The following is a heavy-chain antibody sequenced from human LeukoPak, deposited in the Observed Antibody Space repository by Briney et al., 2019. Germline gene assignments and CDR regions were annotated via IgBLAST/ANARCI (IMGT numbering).Heavy chain of an antibody. CDR2: IGPTGTDR. CDR1: GFTFSSCG. J-gene: IGHJ4*02. Sequence: GGSLGLSCAASGFTFSSCGFNWVRQAPGKGLEWVSSIGPTGTDRYYADSVRGRFTISRDNAKNSMYLQMDSLRDEDTAVYYCATETIGRHYDYWGQGTLLTVSS. CDR3: ATETIGRHYDY. V-gene: IGHV3-21*01. D-gene: IGHD1-14*01.